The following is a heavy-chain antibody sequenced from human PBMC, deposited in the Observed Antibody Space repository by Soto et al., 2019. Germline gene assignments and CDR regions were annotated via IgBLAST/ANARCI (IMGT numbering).Heavy chain of an antibody. D-gene: IGHD1-7*01. CDR2: IIPIFGTA. CDR1: GGTFSSYA. V-gene: IGHV1-69*13. CDR3: ARRVYNLSYVGPHIHF. J-gene: IGHJ4*02. Sequence: SVKVSCKASGGTFSSYAISWVRQAPGQGLEWMGGIIPIFGTANYAQKFQGRVTITADESTSTAYMELSSLRSEDTAVYYCARRVYNLSYVGPHIHFCGQGTLVTVSS.